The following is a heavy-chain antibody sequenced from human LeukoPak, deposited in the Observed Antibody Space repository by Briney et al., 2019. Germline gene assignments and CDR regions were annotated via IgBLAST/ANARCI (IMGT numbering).Heavy chain of an antibody. CDR2: IYYSGST. D-gene: IGHD5-18*01. Sequence: PSETLSLTCTVSGGSISSSSYYWGWIRQPPQEGLEWIGTIYYSGSTYYNPSLKSRVTISVDTSKNQFSLKLSSVTAADTAVYYCARHVAHGGYSRGADHWGQGTLVTVSS. CDR3: ARHVAHGGYSRGADH. CDR1: GGSISSSSYY. J-gene: IGHJ4*02. V-gene: IGHV4-39*01.